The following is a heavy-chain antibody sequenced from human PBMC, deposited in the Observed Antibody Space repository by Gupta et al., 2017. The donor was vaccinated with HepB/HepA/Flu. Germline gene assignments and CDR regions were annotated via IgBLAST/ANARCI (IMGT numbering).Heavy chain of an antibody. Sequence: EVQLLESGGGLVQPGGSLRLSCAASGFSFRSYAMSWVRQAPGKGLEWVSGISDSSGSTYYADSVKGRFTISRDNSKNTLYLQMNGLRAEDTAVYYCAKDLSSSFYTGLDYWGQGTLVTVSS. V-gene: IGHV3-23*01. J-gene: IGHJ4*02. D-gene: IGHD6-13*01. CDR3: AKDLSSSFYTGLDY. CDR1: GFSFRSYA. CDR2: ISDSSGST.